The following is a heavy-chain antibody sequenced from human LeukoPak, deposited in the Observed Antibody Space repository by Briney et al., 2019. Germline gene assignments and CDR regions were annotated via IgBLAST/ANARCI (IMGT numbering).Heavy chain of an antibody. CDR3: AGDGYNSRRFFDY. D-gene: IGHD5-24*01. Sequence: GASVKVSCKASGYTLTGYYMHWARQAPGQGPEWMGWINGNSGGSNYAQKFQGRVTMTSDTSINTAYMELSRLISDDTAVYYCAGDGYNSRRFFDYWGQGTLVTVSS. CDR2: INGNSGGS. V-gene: IGHV1-2*02. J-gene: IGHJ4*02. CDR1: GYTLTGYY.